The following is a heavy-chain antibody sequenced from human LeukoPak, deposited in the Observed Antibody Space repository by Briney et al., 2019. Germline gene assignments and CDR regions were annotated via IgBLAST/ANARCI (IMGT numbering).Heavy chain of an antibody. CDR3: ARVWGVTDFYDNRGAFDI. V-gene: IGHV4-59*01. CDR2: IYYSGST. D-gene: IGHD3-22*01. Sequence: SETLSLTCTVSGGSISSYYWSWIRQPPGKGLEWIGYIYYSGSTNYNPSLKSRVTTSVDTSKNQFSLKLSSVTAADTAVYYCARVWGVTDFYDNRGAFDIWGQGTMVTVSS. J-gene: IGHJ3*02. CDR1: GGSISSYY.